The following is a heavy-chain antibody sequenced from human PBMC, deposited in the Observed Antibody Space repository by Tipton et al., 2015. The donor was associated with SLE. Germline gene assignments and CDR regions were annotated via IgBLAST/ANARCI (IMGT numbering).Heavy chain of an antibody. V-gene: IGHV4-38-2*02. CDR3: ARDPVDGYGFFDY. Sequence: TLSLTCAVSGYSISSAYYWGWIRQPPGEGLEWIGYIYGSGGTEYNRSLKSRVTISLDTSKNQFFLELNSVTAADTAVYYCARDPVDGYGFFDYWGQGTLVIVSS. CDR1: GYSISSAYY. J-gene: IGHJ4*02. D-gene: IGHD2-21*02. CDR2: IYGSGGT.